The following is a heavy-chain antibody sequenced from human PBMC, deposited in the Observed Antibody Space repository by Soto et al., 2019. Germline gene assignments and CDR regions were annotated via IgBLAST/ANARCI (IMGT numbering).Heavy chain of an antibody. D-gene: IGHD2-2*01. CDR1: GFPFNNYG. CDR2: VSKSDYT. CDR3: AREDSIIIPAVSDF. Sequence: LRLSCTVSGFPFNNYGINWVRQAPGKGLEWVSSVSKSDYTYYSDSVQGRFTISRDNAKNSVSLQMNTLRVEDTAVYYCAREDSIIIPAVSDFRGQGTLVTVSS. V-gene: IGHV3-21*01. J-gene: IGHJ4*02.